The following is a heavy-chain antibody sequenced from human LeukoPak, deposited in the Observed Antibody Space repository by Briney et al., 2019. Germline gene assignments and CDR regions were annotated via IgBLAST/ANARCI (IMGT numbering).Heavy chain of an antibody. D-gene: IGHD2-15*01. Sequence: GGSLRLSCAASGFTFSSYWMHWVRQAPGKGLVWVSRVNSDGSSTRYADSVKGRFTISRDNAKNTLYLQMTSLRAEDTAVYYCARERPRYCSGGSCYSYYFDYWGQGTLVTVSS. CDR2: VNSDGSST. CDR3: ARERPRYCSGGSCYSYYFDY. J-gene: IGHJ4*02. V-gene: IGHV3-74*01. CDR1: GFTFSSYW.